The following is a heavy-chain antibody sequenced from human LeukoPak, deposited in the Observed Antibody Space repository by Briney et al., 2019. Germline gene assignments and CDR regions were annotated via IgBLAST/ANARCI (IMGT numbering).Heavy chain of an antibody. J-gene: IGHJ4*02. V-gene: IGHV4-39*07. Sequence: SETLSLTCTVSYGSISDISYYWGWIRQPPGKGLGWIGSIYYSGRTYYNSSLKSRVTISVDTSKNQFSLNVTSVTAADTAVYYCASAYYDILGGHFDYWGQGTLVTVSS. CDR2: IYYSGRT. CDR1: YGSISDISYY. D-gene: IGHD3-9*01. CDR3: ASAYYDILGGHFDY.